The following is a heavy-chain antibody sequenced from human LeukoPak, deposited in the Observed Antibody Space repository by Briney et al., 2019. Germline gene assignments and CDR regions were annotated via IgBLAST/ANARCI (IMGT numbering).Heavy chain of an antibody. Sequence: GASVKDSCMASGYTFTSYDINWVRQAPGQGLEWMGWMNPNSGNTGYAQKFQGRVTMTRNTSISTAYMELSSLRSEDTAVYYCARVKQPFRFDYWGQGTLVTVSS. CDR3: ARVKQPFRFDY. J-gene: IGHJ4*02. V-gene: IGHV1-8*01. CDR2: MNPNSGNT. D-gene: IGHD6-13*01. CDR1: GYTFTSYD.